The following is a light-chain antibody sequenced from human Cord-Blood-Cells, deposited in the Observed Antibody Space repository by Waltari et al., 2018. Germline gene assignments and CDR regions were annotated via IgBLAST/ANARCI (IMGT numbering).Light chain of an antibody. CDR3: SSYTSSSTYV. CDR2: DVS. Sequence: QSALTQPASVSGSPGQSITISCTGTSSDVGGYNYVSWYQQHPGNAPNLMIDDVSKRPSGVSNRFGGSKSGNTASLTISGLQAEDEADYYCSSYTSSSTYVFGTGTKVTVL. CDR1: SSDVGGYNY. V-gene: IGLV2-14*01. J-gene: IGLJ1*01.